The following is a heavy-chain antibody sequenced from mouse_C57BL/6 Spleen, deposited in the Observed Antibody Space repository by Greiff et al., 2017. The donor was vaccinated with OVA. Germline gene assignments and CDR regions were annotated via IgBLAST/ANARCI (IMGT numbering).Heavy chain of an antibody. Sequence: VQLQESGAELVKPGASVKLSCKASGYTFTEYTIHWVKQRSGQGLEWIGWFYPGSGSIKYNEKFKDKATLTADKSSSTVYMELSRVTSEDSAVYFCARHEEDYYGSSFYYFDYWGQGTTLTVSS. CDR1: GYTFTEYT. CDR2: FYPGSGSI. CDR3: ARHEEDYYGSSFYYFDY. D-gene: IGHD1-1*01. J-gene: IGHJ2*01. V-gene: IGHV1-62-2*01.